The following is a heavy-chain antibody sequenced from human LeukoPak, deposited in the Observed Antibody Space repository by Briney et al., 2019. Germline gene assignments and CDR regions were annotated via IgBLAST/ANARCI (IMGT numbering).Heavy chain of an antibody. CDR1: GGTFSSYA. Sequence: SVKVSCKASGGTFSSYAISWVRQAPGQGLEWMGGIIPIFGTANYAQKFQGRVTITADESTSTAYMELSSLRSEDTAVNYCARDPFYYDSSGYHFFDYWGQGTLVTVSS. J-gene: IGHJ4*02. CDR3: ARDPFYYDSSGYHFFDY. CDR2: IIPIFGTA. D-gene: IGHD3-22*01. V-gene: IGHV1-69*13.